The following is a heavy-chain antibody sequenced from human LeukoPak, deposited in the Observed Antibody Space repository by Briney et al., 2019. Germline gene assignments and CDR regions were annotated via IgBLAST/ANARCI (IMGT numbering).Heavy chain of an antibody. Sequence: PSETLSLTCTVSGGSISSSSYYWGWIRQPPGKGLEWIGSIYYSGSTYYNPSLKSRVTISVDTSKNQFSLKLSSVTAADTAVYYCARDYKGGRCSSTSCYPAWGQGTLVTVSS. V-gene: IGHV4-39*07. J-gene: IGHJ4*02. CDR1: GGSISSSSYY. CDR2: IYYSGST. D-gene: IGHD2-2*01. CDR3: ARDYKGGRCSSTSCYPA.